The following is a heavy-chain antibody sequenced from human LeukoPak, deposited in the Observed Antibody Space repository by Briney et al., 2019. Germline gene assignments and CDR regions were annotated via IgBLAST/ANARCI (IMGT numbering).Heavy chain of an antibody. CDR1: GGSISSYY. CDR2: IYYSGST. J-gene: IGHJ6*02. CDR3: ARRASDYYYYGMDV. D-gene: IGHD2-21*01. V-gene: IGHV4-59*08. Sequence: SETLSLTCTVSGGSISSYYWSWIRQPPGKGLEWIGYIYYSGSTNYNPSLKSRVTISVDTSKNQFSLELSSVTAADTAVYYCARRASDYYYYGMDVWGQGTTVTVSS.